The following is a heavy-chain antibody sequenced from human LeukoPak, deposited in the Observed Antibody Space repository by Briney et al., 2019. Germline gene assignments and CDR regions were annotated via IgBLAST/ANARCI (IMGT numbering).Heavy chain of an antibody. CDR2: IYYSGST. D-gene: IGHD6-19*01. CDR1: GGSVSSGSYY. J-gene: IGHJ4*02. V-gene: IGHV4-61*01. Sequence: SETLSLTCTVSGGSVSSGSYYWSWIRQPPGKGLEWIGYIYYSGSTNYNPSLKSRVTISVDTSKNQFSLKLSSVTAADTAVYYCARAIAVARTFDYWGQGTLVTVSS. CDR3: ARAIAVARTFDY.